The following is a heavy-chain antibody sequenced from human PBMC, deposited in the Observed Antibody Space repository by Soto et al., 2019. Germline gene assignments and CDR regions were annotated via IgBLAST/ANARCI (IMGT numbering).Heavy chain of an antibody. CDR2: IYYSGST. J-gene: IGHJ4*02. V-gene: IGHV4-59*01. Sequence: SETLSLTCTVSGGSISSYYWSWIRQPPGKGLEWIGYIYYSGSTNYNPSLKSRVTISVDTSKNQFSLKLSSVTAADTAVYYCARVLVDYDYIWGSYRLYYFDYWGQGTLVTVSS. CDR3: ARVLVDYDYIWGSYRLYYFDY. CDR1: GGSISSYY. D-gene: IGHD3-16*02.